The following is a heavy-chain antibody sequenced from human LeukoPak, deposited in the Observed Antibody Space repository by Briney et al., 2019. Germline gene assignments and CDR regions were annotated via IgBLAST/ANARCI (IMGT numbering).Heavy chain of an antibody. Sequence: SETLSLTCAVSGYSISSGYYWGWIRQPPGKGLEWIGSIYHSGSTYYNPSLKSRVTISVDTSKNQFSLKLSSVAAADTAVYYCARGGIAAAAPFDYWGQGTLVTVSS. J-gene: IGHJ4*02. CDR2: IYHSGST. CDR3: ARGGIAAAAPFDY. CDR1: GYSISSGYY. V-gene: IGHV4-38-2*01. D-gene: IGHD6-13*01.